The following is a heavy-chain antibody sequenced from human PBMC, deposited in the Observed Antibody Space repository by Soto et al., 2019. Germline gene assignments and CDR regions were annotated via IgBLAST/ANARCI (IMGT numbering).Heavy chain of an antibody. J-gene: IGHJ4*02. CDR3: ARVPAGDYSNGFDY. D-gene: IGHD4-4*01. V-gene: IGHV4-31*03. Sequence: PSETLSLTCTVSGGSISSGGYYWSWINQHPGKGLEWIGYIYYSGSTYYNPSLKSRVTISVDTSKNQFSLKLSSVTAADTAVYYCARVPAGDYSNGFDYWGQGTLVTVSS. CDR2: IYYSGST. CDR1: GGSISSGGYY.